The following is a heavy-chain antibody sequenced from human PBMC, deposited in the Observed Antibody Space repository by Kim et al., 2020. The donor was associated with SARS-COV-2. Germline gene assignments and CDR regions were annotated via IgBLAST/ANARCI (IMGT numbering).Heavy chain of an antibody. J-gene: IGHJ6*02. Sequence: ASVKVSCKASGYTFTSYGISWVRQAPGQGLEWMGWISSYNGNTNYAQKLQGRVTMTTDTSTSTAYMELRSLRSDDTAVYYCARDMRSATSTDITIFRVDRLYGMDIWGQETTVTVSS. V-gene: IGHV1-18*04. D-gene: IGHD3-3*01. CDR3: ARDMRSATSTDITIFRVDRLYGMDI. CDR1: GYTFTSYG. CDR2: ISSYNGNT.